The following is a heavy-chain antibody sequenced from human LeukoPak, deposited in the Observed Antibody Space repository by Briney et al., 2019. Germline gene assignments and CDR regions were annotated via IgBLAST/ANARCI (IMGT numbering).Heavy chain of an antibody. D-gene: IGHD3-3*01. Sequence: SETLSLTCTVSGGSITSHYWSWIRQPPGKGLEWIGYIFEGRRTNYSPYFKSRVAISGDTSKNQFSLRLMSVTAADTAVYYCARLRSYDFNLDYWGPGTLVTVSS. CDR1: GGSITSHY. J-gene: IGHJ4*02. CDR2: IFEGRRT. CDR3: ARLRSYDFNLDY. V-gene: IGHV4-59*11.